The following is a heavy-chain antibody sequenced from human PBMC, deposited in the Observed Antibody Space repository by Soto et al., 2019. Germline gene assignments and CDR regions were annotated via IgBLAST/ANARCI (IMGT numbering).Heavy chain of an antibody. J-gene: IGHJ3*01. D-gene: IGHD6-19*01. CDR3: ARDRAGTRTFPHNTFNL. V-gene: IGHV3-11*04. CDR1: GFSFNVYY. CDR2: ISILGDST. Sequence: QEQLAESGGGLVKPGGSLRLSCAASGFSFNVYYMTWIRQAPGSGLEWVASISILGDSTYYADSVKGRFTISRDNVKNSLYLQMDTLIAEDTAVYYCARDRAGTRTFPHNTFNLWGQGTTVAVAS.